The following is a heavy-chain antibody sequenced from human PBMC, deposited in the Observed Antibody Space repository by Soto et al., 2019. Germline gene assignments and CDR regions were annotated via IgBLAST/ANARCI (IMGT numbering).Heavy chain of an antibody. Sequence: PGGSLRLSCAASGFTFSNYAINWVRQSPGKGLEWVSVISGSAGSTHYADSVKGRFTITRDNSKNTLYLQMNSLRAEDTAVYYCAKAGGAAGTVDYFDYWGQGTLVTVSS. CDR2: ISGSAGST. CDR3: AKAGGAAGTVDYFDY. CDR1: GFTFSNYA. D-gene: IGHD6-13*01. V-gene: IGHV3-23*01. J-gene: IGHJ4*02.